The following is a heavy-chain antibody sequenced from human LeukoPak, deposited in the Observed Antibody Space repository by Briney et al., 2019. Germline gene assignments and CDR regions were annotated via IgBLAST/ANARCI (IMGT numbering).Heavy chain of an antibody. J-gene: IGHJ6*03. CDR1: GFTVSSNY. D-gene: IGHD2-8*02. V-gene: IGHV3-53*01. Sequence: GGSLRLSCAASGFTVSSNYMSWVRQAPGKGLEWVSIIYSGGSTFYADSVKGRFTISRDNSRNTLYLQMNSLRAEDTAVYYCARGARWGISDWPPYYYMDVWGKGTTVIISS. CDR3: ARGARWGISDWPPYYYMDV. CDR2: IYSGGST.